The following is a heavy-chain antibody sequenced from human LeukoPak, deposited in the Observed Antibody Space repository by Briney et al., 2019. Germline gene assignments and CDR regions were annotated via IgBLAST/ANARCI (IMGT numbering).Heavy chain of an antibody. CDR3: AREGGPYRPLDY. CDR2: VYYSGST. CDR1: GGSISSGGYY. Sequence: SQTLSLTCTVSGGSISSGGYYWTWIRQHPGKGLEWIGYVYYSGSTYYNPSLKSRVTISVDTSENQFSLKLSSVTAAGTAVYYCAREGGPYRPLDYSGQGTLVTVSS. V-gene: IGHV4-31*03. J-gene: IGHJ4*02.